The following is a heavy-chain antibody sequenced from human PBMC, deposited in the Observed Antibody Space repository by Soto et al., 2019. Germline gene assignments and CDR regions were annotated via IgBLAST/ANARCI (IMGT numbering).Heavy chain of an antibody. J-gene: IGHJ5*02. Sequence: SETLSLTCTVSGGSISSGDYYWSWIRQPPGKGLEWIGYIYYSGSTYYNPSLKSRVTISVDTSTNQFSLKLTSLTAADTAVYYCARENTMVRGVRHNWFDPWGQGTLVTVSS. CDR3: ARENTMVRGVRHNWFDP. CDR2: IYYSGST. D-gene: IGHD3-10*01. CDR1: GGSISSGDYY. V-gene: IGHV4-30-4*01.